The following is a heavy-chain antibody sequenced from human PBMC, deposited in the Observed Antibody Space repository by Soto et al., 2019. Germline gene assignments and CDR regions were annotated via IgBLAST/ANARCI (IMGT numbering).Heavy chain of an antibody. CDR1: RDTFTSYY. CDR3: ARSSGGNFGIIIEGTNWFAP. V-gene: IGHV1-46*01. Sequence: ASVKVSCKAPRDTFTSYYINWVRQAPGQGLEWMGVINPHGGSTAYAQKFKGRVTLTRDTSASTVYMEVSSPTSEDTAMYYCARSSGGNFGIIIEGTNWFAPWGQGTLVTVSS. CDR2: INPHGGST. J-gene: IGHJ5*02. D-gene: IGHD1-26*01.